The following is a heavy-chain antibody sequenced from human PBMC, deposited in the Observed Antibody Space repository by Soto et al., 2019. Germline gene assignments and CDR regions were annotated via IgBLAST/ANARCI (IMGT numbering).Heavy chain of an antibody. J-gene: IGHJ4*02. Sequence: QVQLVQSGAEEKKPGASVKVSCKASGYTFISYAMHWVRQAPGQRLEWMGWINAGNGNTKYSQRFQGSVTITRDTAAGTAHMELCSLRSEDTAVYYCASHGSGWDYWGQGTLVTVSS. D-gene: IGHD6-19*01. CDR1: GYTFISYA. CDR2: INAGNGNT. CDR3: ASHGSGWDY. V-gene: IGHV1-3*05.